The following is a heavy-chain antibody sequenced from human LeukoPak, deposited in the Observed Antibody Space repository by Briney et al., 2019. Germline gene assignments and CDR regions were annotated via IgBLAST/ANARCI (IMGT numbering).Heavy chain of an antibody. V-gene: IGHV3-30*04. CDR2: ISYDGSNK. D-gene: IGHD3-10*01. CDR3: ARDRGPYGSAYGMDV. CDR1: GFTFSSYA. J-gene: IGHJ6*02. Sequence: PGGSLRLSCAASGFTFSSYAMHWVRQAPGKGLEWVAVISYDGSNKYYADSVKGRFTISRDNSTNTLYLQMNSLRSEDTAVYYCARDRGPYGSAYGMDVWGQGTTVTVSS.